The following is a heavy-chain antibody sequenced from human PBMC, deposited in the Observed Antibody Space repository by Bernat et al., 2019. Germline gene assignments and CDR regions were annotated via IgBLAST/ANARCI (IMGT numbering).Heavy chain of an antibody. CDR1: GLTFSGSA. Sequence: EVRLVESGGALVQPGGSLRLSCAASGLTFSGSAMHWVRQASGQGLEWVGRIRGKANNYGTAYTVSVEGRFTISRDDSRNTAYLQMNSLKIEDTAVYFCTCPPGDYDVFDFWGPGTPVTVSS. D-gene: IGHD4-17*01. CDR2: IRGKANNYGT. V-gene: IGHV3-73*02. CDR3: TCPPGDYDVFDF. J-gene: IGHJ4*02.